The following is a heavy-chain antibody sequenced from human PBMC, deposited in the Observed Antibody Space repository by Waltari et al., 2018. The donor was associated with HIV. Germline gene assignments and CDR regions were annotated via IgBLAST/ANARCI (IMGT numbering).Heavy chain of an antibody. D-gene: IGHD5-12*01. V-gene: IGHV1-69*06. Sequence: GPFSSYAISWVRQAPGQGLEWMGGIIPIFGTANYAQKFQGRVTLTADKSTSTAYMELSSLRSEDTAVYYCARENRGYSGYALTLENYGMDVWGQGTTVTVSS. CDR3: ARENRGYSGYALTLENYGMDV. CDR1: GPFSSYA. CDR2: IIPIFGTA. J-gene: IGHJ6*02.